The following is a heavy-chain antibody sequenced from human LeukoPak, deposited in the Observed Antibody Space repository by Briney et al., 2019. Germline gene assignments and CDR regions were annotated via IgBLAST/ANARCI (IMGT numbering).Heavy chain of an antibody. J-gene: IGHJ6*04. CDR2: INHIGST. Sequence: PSETLSLTCAVYGGSFSGYYWSSIRQPPGKGLGWIGEINHIGSTNYNPSLKSRVTLSVDTSKNQFYLKLSSVTAADPAVYYCARRRLKGYYGSGSYYPHYGMDVWGKGTTVTVSS. V-gene: IGHV4-34*01. CDR1: GGSFSGYY. CDR3: ARRRLKGYYGSGSYYPHYGMDV. D-gene: IGHD3-10*01.